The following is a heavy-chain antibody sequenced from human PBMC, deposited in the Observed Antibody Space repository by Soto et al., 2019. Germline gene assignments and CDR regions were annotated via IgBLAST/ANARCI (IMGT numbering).Heavy chain of an antibody. J-gene: IGHJ4*02. D-gene: IGHD3-10*01. V-gene: IGHV5-51*01. CDR1: GYSFTSYW. Sequence: GESLKISCKGSGYSFTSYWIGWVRQMPGKGLEWMGIIYPGDSDTRYSPSFQGQVTISADKSISTAYLQWSSLKASDTAMYYCAKAYYWRLLPQSESLAHFDYWGQGTLVTVSS. CDR2: IYPGDSDT. CDR3: AKAYYWRLLPQSESLAHFDY.